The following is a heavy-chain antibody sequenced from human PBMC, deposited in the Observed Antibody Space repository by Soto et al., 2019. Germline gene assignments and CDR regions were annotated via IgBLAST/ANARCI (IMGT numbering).Heavy chain of an antibody. CDR3: ARGRVGVAAAGTRWWKLGYFDY. D-gene: IGHD6-13*01. Sequence: SETLSLTCAVYGGSFSGYYWSWIRQPPGKGLEWIGEINHSGSTNYNPSLKSRVTISVDTSKNQFSLKLSSVTAADTAVYYCARGRVGVAAAGTRWWKLGYFDYWGQGTLVTVSS. V-gene: IGHV4-34*01. J-gene: IGHJ4*02. CDR2: INHSGST. CDR1: GGSFSGYY.